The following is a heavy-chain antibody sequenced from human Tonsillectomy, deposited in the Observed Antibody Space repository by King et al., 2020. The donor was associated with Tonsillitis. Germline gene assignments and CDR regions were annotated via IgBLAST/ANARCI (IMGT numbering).Heavy chain of an antibody. CDR1: GFSLTTSGVG. CDR2: IYWNDDE. V-gene: IGHV2-5*01. J-gene: IGHJ1*01. Sequence: TLKESGPTLVKPTQTLTLTCTFSGFSLTTSGVGVGWIRQPPGKALEWLALIYWNDDERYSPSLKSRLTITKDTSKNQAVLTMTNMDPVDTGTYYCAHRAFDSRGDPSIFQHWGQGTLVTVSS. CDR3: AHRAFDSRGDPSIFQH. D-gene: IGHD3-22*01.